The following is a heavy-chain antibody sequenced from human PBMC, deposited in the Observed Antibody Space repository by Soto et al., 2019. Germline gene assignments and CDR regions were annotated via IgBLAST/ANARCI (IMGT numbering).Heavy chain of an antibody. CDR1: GFTFSSYA. CDR3: ANTFSPVINFHFDY. CDR2: ISGSGGST. Sequence: GGSLRLSCAASGFTFSSYAMSWVRQAPGKGLEWVSAISGSGGSTYYADSVKGRFTISRDNSKNTLYLQMNSLRAEDTAVYYCANTFSPVINFHFDYWGQGTLVTVSS. J-gene: IGHJ4*02. D-gene: IGHD3-22*01. V-gene: IGHV3-23*01.